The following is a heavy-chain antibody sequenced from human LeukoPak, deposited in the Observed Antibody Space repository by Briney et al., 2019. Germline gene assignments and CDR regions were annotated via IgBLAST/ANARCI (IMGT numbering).Heavy chain of an antibody. J-gene: IGHJ4*02. D-gene: IGHD3-3*01. CDR1: GGSFSGYY. Sequence: SETLSLTCAVYGGSFSGYYWSWIRQPPGKGLEWIGEINHSGSTNYNPSIKSRVTISVDTSKNQFSLKLSSVTAADTAVYYCARGSTYYDFWSGYYELPFFDYWGQGTLVTVSS. CDR2: INHSGST. V-gene: IGHV4-34*01. CDR3: ARGSTYYDFWSGYYELPFFDY.